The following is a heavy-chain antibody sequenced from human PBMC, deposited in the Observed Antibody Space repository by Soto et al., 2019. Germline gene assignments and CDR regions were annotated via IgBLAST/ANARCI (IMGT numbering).Heavy chain of an antibody. Sequence: PSETLSLTCTVSGGSISSGGYYWSWIRQHPGKGLEWIGYIYYSGSTYYNPSLKSRVTISVDTSKNQFSLKLSSVTAADTAVYYCARGSSGGLWLIFALGPDAFDIWGQGTMVTVSS. CDR3: ARGSSGGLWLIFALGPDAFDI. V-gene: IGHV4-31*03. D-gene: IGHD5-18*01. CDR2: IYYSGST. J-gene: IGHJ3*02. CDR1: GGSISSGGYY.